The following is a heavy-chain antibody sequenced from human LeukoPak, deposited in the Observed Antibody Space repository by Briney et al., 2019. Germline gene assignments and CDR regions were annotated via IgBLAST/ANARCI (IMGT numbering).Heavy chain of an antibody. J-gene: IGHJ6*02. CDR1: GFTFSSYA. V-gene: IGHV3-23*01. Sequence: PGGSLRLSCAASGFTFSSYAMSWVRQAPGKGLEWVSGISGSGGSTYYADSVKGRFTISRDNSKNTLYLQMNSLRAEDTAVYYCAKSDSSYYYYYGMDVWGQGTTVTVSS. CDR2: ISGSGGST. D-gene: IGHD3-22*01. CDR3: AKSDSSYYYYYGMDV.